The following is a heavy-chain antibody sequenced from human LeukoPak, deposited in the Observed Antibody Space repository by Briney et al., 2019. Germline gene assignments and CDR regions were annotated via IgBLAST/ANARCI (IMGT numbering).Heavy chain of an antibody. CDR3: ARLITAFQAFDS. Sequence: SETLSLTCTVSGGSISSSSYFWAWIRQPPGKGLEWIGSIYYSGSTYYNPSLNSRVTISVDTSKNQFSLNLSSVTAADTAVYYCARLITAFQAFDSWGRGTLVTVSS. CDR2: IYYSGST. J-gene: IGHJ4*02. V-gene: IGHV4-39*01. CDR1: GGSISSSSYF. D-gene: IGHD3-16*01.